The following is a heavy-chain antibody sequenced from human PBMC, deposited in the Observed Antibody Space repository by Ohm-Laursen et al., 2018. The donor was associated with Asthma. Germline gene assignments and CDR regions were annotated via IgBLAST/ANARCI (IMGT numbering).Heavy chain of an antibody. CDR3: VREDFDWPPGYCDY. Sequence: TLSLTCTVSGGAINRGGYYWSWIRQHPGKGLEYIGYIFHSGSAYYNPSLKSRVTISLDTSNIKFSLELSSVTAADTAVYYCVREDFDWPPGYCDYWGQGTLVTVSS. CDR2: IFHSGSA. CDR1: GGAINRGGYY. V-gene: IGHV4-31*03. J-gene: IGHJ4*02. D-gene: IGHD3-9*01.